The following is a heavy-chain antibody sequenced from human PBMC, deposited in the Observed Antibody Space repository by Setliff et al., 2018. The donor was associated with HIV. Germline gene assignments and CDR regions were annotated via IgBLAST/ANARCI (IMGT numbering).Heavy chain of an antibody. D-gene: IGHD3-10*01. CDR2: VHSTGTT. V-gene: IGHV4-61*02. CDR3: ARARITMIGGRLEPYAFDR. Sequence: SETLSLTCTVSGGSISNSNYYWSWIRQPAGEGPEYIGRVHSTGTTIYNPSLKSRVTMSVDASKNQLSLKLRSVTAADTAVYYCARARITMIGGRLEPYAFDRWGQGTKVTVSS. J-gene: IGHJ3*01. CDR1: GGSISNSNYY.